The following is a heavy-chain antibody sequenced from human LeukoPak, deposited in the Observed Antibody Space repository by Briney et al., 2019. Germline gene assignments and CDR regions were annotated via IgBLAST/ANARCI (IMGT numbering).Heavy chain of an antibody. CDR2: IWYDGSNK. CDR3: ARDRGSSWYSVGAFDI. V-gene: IGHV3-33*01. Sequence: GGSLRLSCAASGFTFSSYGMHWVRQAPGKGLEWVAVIWYDGSNKYYADSVKGRFTISRDNSKNTLYLQMNSLRAEDTAVYYCARDRGSSWYSVGAFDIWGQGTMVTVSS. J-gene: IGHJ3*02. D-gene: IGHD6-13*01. CDR1: GFTFSSYG.